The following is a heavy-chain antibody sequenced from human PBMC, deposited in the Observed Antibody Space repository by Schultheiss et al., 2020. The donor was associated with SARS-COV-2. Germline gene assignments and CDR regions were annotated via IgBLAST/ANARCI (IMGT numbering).Heavy chain of an antibody. CDR1: ENSFITYW. J-gene: IGHJ4*02. CDR3: ARSSVPATIGFGDYFDY. Sequence: GESLKISCKGSENSFITYWIGWVRQMPGKGLEWMGIICPLDSNTRYSPSFQGQVTISADKSINTAYLQWSSLEASDTAMYYCARSSVPATIGFGDYFDYWGQGTLVTVSS. CDR2: ICPLDSNT. V-gene: IGHV5-51*01. D-gene: IGHD2-2*01.